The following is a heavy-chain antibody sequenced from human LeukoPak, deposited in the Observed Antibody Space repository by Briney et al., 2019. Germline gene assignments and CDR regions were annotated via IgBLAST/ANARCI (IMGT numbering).Heavy chain of an antibody. Sequence: KASETLSLTCTVSGGSISSYYWSWIRQPAGKGLEWIGRIYTSGSTNYDPSLKSRVTVSVDTSKNQFSLKLSSVAAADTAVYYCARDRSGYDDAFDIWGQGTMVTVSS. V-gene: IGHV4-4*07. CDR1: GGSISSYY. J-gene: IGHJ3*02. CDR2: IYTSGST. D-gene: IGHD3-10*01. CDR3: ARDRSGYDDAFDI.